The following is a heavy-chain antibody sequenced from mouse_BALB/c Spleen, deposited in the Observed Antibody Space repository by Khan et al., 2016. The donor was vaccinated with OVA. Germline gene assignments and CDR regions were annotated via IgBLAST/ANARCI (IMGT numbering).Heavy chain of an antibody. V-gene: IGHV1S41*01. CDR2: IAPGSGSS. CDR3: ARENYYGRTCYDMDY. Sequence: DLVKPGASVKLSCKASGYTFTSYWINWIKQRPGQGLEWIGRIAPGSGSSSYNEMFKGKATLTLDTSSSTASIQLSSLSSEDSAVYCCARENYYGRTCYDMDYGGQGTSVTVSS. J-gene: IGHJ4*01. CDR1: GYTFTSYW. D-gene: IGHD1-1*01.